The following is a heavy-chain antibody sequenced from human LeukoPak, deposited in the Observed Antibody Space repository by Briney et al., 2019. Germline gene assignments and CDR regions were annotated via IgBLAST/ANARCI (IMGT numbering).Heavy chain of an antibody. CDR2: IYYSGST. J-gene: IGHJ1*01. Sequence: PSETLSLTCTVSGGSISSYYWSWIRQPPGKGLEWIGYIYYSGSTNYNPSLKSRVTISVDTSKNQFSLKLSSATAADTAVYYCARGNYYDSSGYYLAEYFQHWGQGTLVTASS. V-gene: IGHV4-59*01. D-gene: IGHD3-22*01. CDR3: ARGNYYDSSGYYLAEYFQH. CDR1: GGSISSYY.